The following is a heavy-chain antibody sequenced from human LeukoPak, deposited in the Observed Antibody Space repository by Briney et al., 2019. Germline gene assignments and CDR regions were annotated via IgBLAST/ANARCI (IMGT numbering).Heavy chain of an antibody. V-gene: IGHV4-59*01. CDR1: GGSISSYY. CDR2: IYYSGST. CDR3: ARWDFYYYRMDV. Sequence: SETLSLTCTVSGGSISSYYWTWIRQPPGRGLEWIGYIYYSGSTNYNPSLKSRITISVDTSKNQFYLKLSYVTAAETAVYFCARWDFYYYRMDVWGHGTTVTVSS. J-gene: IGHJ6*02.